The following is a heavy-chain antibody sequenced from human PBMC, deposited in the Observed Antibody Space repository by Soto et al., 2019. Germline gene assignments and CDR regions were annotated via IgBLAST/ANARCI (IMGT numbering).Heavy chain of an antibody. CDR3: AREYHPGYSSGWYAYFQH. Sequence: QVQLVESGGGVVQPGRSLRLSCAASGFTFSSYAIHWVRQAPGKGLEWVAVISYDETNNYYADSVKGRFTLSRDNSNNTLYLQMNSLRAEDTAVYYCAREYHPGYSSGWYAYFQHWGQGTMVTVSS. D-gene: IGHD6-19*01. CDR2: ISYDETNN. CDR1: GFTFSSYA. V-gene: IGHV3-30-3*01. J-gene: IGHJ1*01.